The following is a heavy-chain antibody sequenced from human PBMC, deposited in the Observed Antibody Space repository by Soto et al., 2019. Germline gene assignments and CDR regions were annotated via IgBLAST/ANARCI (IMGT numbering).Heavy chain of an antibody. CDR3: ARDRGWLQLEGCAFDI. J-gene: IGHJ3*02. D-gene: IGHD5-12*01. CDR2: ISSSSSYI. V-gene: IGHV3-21*01. CDR1: GFTFSSYS. Sequence: EVQLVESGGGLVKPGGSLRLSCAASGFTFSSYSMNWVRQAPGKGLEWVSSISSSSSYIYYADSVKGRFTISRDNAKNSLYLQMNSLRAEDTAVYYCARDRGWLQLEGCAFDIWGQGTMVTVSS.